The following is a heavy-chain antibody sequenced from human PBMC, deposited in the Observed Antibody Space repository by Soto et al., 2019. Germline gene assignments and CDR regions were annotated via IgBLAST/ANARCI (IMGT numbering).Heavy chain of an antibody. Sequence: QVQLQESGPGLVKPSQTLSLTCCVSGDSLSRIFYYWTWIRQHPEKRVEWIGNIYFRGNTYYSPSLESRLTISVDTSKNQFSLKLTSVTAADTAVYYCAREGGSYDSGGYLIRGAFDIWGQGTMVTVSS. D-gene: IGHD3-22*01. J-gene: IGHJ3*02. V-gene: IGHV4-31*03. CDR2: IYFRGNT. CDR3: AREGGSYDSGGYLIRGAFDI. CDR1: GDSLSRIFYY.